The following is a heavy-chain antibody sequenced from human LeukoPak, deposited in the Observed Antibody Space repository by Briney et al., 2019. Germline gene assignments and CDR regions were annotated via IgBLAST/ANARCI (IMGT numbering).Heavy chain of an antibody. CDR1: GVSLSSYE. CDR3: ATKVPGTSHFSH. CDR2: ISPSGSPI. J-gene: IGHJ4*02. D-gene: IGHD6-19*01. V-gene: IGHV3-48*03. Sequence: GGSLRLSCAASGVSLSSYEMNWVRQAPGKGLEWISYISPSGSPIYYADSVRGRFTISRDNAKKSLYLQMSSLRAEDTAVYYCATKVPGTSHFSHCGQGTLVTVSS.